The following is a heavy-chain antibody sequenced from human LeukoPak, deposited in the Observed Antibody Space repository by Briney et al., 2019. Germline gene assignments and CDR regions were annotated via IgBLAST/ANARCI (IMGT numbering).Heavy chain of an antibody. CDR2: INTRNGNT. D-gene: IGHD3/OR15-3a*01. V-gene: IGHV1-18*01. J-gene: IGHJ4*02. CDR3: VSSSEFWTGYSFDY. Sequence: EASVKVSCKASGYTFTNFGITWVRQAPGQGLQWLGWINTRNGNTNFAGAFQGRFSMTTDTSASTAYLEVTSLRSDDTAIYYCVSSSEFWTGYSFDYWGQGTLVTVSS. CDR1: GYTFTNFG.